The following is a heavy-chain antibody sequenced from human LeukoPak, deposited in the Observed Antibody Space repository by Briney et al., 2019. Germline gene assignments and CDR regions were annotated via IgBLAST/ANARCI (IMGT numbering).Heavy chain of an antibody. CDR2: IYYSGRT. V-gene: IGHV4-59*11. J-gene: IGHJ4*02. CDR1: GASISSHY. D-gene: IGHD2-2*01. CDR3: ARDLPADY. Sequence: SETLSLTCTVYGASISSHYWSWIRQPPGKGLEWIGYIYYSGRTNYNPSLKSRVTISVDTSKNQFFLKLSSVTAADPAVYYCARDLPADYWGQGALVTVSS.